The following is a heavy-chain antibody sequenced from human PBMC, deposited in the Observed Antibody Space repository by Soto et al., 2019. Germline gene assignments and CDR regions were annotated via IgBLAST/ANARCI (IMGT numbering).Heavy chain of an antibody. J-gene: IGHJ5*02. D-gene: IGHD2-2*01. CDR3: ARSKRIGYCISTSCSRGFDP. CDR1: GYTFTSYA. Sequence: GASVKVSCKASGYTFTSYAMHWVRQAPGQRLEWMGWINAGNGNTKYSQKFQGRVTITRDTSASTAYMELSSLRSEDTAVYYCARSKRIGYCISTSCSRGFDPWGQGTLVTVSS. CDR2: INAGNGNT. V-gene: IGHV1-3*01.